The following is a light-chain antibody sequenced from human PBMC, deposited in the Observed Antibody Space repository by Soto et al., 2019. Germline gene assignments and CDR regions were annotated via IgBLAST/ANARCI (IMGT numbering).Light chain of an antibody. Sequence: EIVLTQSPGTLSLSPGERATLSCRASQSVSVNSLAWYQQKGGQAPRLLIYSASTRATGVPDRFSGSGSGTDYALTISRLETEDFAVYYCQQYCGSPFTFGPGTKVDIK. CDR3: QQYCGSPFT. V-gene: IGKV3-20*01. CDR1: QSVSVNS. CDR2: SAS. J-gene: IGKJ3*01.